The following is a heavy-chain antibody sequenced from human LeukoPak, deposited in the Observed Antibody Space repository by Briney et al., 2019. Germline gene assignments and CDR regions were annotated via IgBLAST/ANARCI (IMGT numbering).Heavy chain of an antibody. D-gene: IGHD6-19*01. CDR3: AKAPHFIAVAGTNYYFDY. CDR1: GFTFSSYA. J-gene: IGHJ4*01. V-gene: IGHV3-23*01. CDR2: ISGSGGST. Sequence: GGSLRLSCAASGFTFSSYAMSWVRQAPGKGLEWVSAISGSGGSTYYADSVKGRFTISRDNSKNTLYLQMNSLRAEDTAVYYCAKAPHFIAVAGTNYYFDYCGHGTLVTVSS.